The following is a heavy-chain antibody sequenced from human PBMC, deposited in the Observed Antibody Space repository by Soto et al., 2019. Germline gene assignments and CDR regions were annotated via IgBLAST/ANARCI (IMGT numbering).Heavy chain of an antibody. CDR3: ASVITMARGSLVPMDV. CDR1: GGSISSSSYY. Sequence: PSETLSLTCTVSGGSISSSSYYWGWIRQPPGKGLEWIGSIYYSGSTYYNPSLKSRVTISVDTSKNQFSLKLSSVTAADTAVYYCASVITMARGSLVPMDVWGQGTTVTVSS. V-gene: IGHV4-39*01. J-gene: IGHJ6*02. D-gene: IGHD3-10*01. CDR2: IYYSGST.